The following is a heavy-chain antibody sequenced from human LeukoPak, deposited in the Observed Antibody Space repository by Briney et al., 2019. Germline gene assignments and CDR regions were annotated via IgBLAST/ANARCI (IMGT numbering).Heavy chain of an antibody. CDR2: ISGSGGST. CDR3: AKVTLSVVVIAYYFDY. Sequence: PGGSLRLSCAASGFTFSSYAMSWVRQAPGKGLEWVSAISGSGGSTYYADSVKGRFTISRDNSKNTLYLQMNSLRAEDTAVHYCAKVTLSVVVIAYYFDYWGQGTLVTVSS. D-gene: IGHD2-21*01. CDR1: GFTFSSYA. V-gene: IGHV3-23*01. J-gene: IGHJ4*02.